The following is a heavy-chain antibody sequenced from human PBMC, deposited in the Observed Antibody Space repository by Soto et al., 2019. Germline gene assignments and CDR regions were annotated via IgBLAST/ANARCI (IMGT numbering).Heavy chain of an antibody. J-gene: IGHJ4*02. CDR2: IYYSGST. CDR1: GGSISSGGYY. D-gene: IGHD6-13*01. Sequence: PSETLSLTCTVSGGSISSGGYYWSWIRQHPGKGLEWIGYIYYSGSTYYNPSLKSRVTISVDTSKNQFSLKLSSVTAADTAVYYCARGIAAAVSRAIDYWGQGTLVTVSS. V-gene: IGHV4-31*03. CDR3: ARGIAAAVSRAIDY.